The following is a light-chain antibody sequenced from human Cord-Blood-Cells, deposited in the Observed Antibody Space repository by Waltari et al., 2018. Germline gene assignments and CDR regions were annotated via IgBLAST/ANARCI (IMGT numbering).Light chain of an antibody. J-gene: IGLJ2*01. CDR3: CSYAGSYTLV. Sequence: QSALTQPRPVSGSPGQSVTLPCTGTSSDVGGFNYFSWYQQHPGKAPKLMIYDVSKRPSGVPDRFSGSKSGNTASLTISGLQAEDEADYYCCSYAGSYTLVFGGGTKLTVL. CDR2: DVS. V-gene: IGLV2-11*01. CDR1: SSDVGGFNY.